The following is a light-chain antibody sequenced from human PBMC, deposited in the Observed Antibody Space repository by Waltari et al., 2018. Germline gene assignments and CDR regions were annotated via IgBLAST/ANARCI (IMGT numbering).Light chain of an antibody. J-gene: IGLJ2*01. CDR2: DVS. Sequence: QSALPQPRSVSGSPGPSVPTSCTGTSNDVGRYNYVSCYQQPPGKAPQLMIYDVSKRPAGVPDRFSASKSGNTASLTISGLQAEDEADYYCCSYAGSYTVVFGGGTKLTVL. CDR3: CSYAGSYTVV. V-gene: IGLV2-11*01. CDR1: SNDVGRYNY.